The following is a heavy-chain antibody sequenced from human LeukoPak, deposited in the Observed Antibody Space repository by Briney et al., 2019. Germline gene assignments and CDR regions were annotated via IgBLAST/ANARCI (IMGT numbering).Heavy chain of an antibody. V-gene: IGHV4-39*01. D-gene: IGHD3-22*01. Sequence: SQTLSLTCTVSGGSISSGGYYWGWIRQPPGKGLEWIGSIYYSGSTYYNPSLKSRVTISVDTSKNQFSLKLSSVTAADTAVYYCARHRTYYYDSSGYPWDYWGQGTLVTVSS. CDR2: IYYSGST. CDR1: GGSISSGGYY. J-gene: IGHJ4*02. CDR3: ARHRTYYYDSSGYPWDY.